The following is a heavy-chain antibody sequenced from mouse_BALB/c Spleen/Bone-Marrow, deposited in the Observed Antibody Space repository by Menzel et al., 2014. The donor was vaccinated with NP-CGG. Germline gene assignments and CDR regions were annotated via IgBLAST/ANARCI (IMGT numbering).Heavy chain of an antibody. V-gene: IGHV1-82*01. J-gene: IGHJ1*01. CDR3: ARRRTFITSVVDYFDV. CDR1: GYVFSSSW. Sequence: QVQLKQSGPELVKPGASVKISCRASGYVFSSSWMNWVKQRPGQGLEWIGRIYPGDGNTNYNGKFKGKATLTADTSSITAYMQISSLTSVDSAVYFWARRRTFITSVVDYFDVWGAGTTVTVSS. CDR2: IYPGDGNT. D-gene: IGHD1-1*02.